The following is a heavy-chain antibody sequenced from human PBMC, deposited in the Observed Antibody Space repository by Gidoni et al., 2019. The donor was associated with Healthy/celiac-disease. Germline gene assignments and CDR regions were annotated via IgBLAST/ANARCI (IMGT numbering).Heavy chain of an antibody. CDR1: GFTVSSNY. Sequence: EVQLVESGGGLVQPGGSLRLSCAASGFTVSSNYMGWVRQAPGKGLEWLSFIYSGVSTYYADSVKGRFTISRDNSKNTLYLQMNSLRAEDTAVYYCARDNDDSSGSYDYWGQGTLVTVSS. V-gene: IGHV3-66*02. D-gene: IGHD3-22*01. CDR3: ARDNDDSSGSYDY. CDR2: IYSGVST. J-gene: IGHJ4*02.